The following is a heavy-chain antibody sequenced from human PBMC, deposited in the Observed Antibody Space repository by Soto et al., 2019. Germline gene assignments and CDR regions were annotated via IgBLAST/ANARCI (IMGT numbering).Heavy chain of an antibody. CDR3: ARGNVEMSNGVLDY. J-gene: IGHJ4*02. CDR1: GGSFSGYY. Sequence: QVQLQQWGAGLLKPSETLSLTCAVYGGSFSGYYWSWIRQPPGKGLEWIGEINHSGSTNYNPSLKSRVTISVDTSKTQFSLQLSSVTDADTAVYYCARGNVEMSNGVLDYWGQGTLVTVSS. CDR2: INHSGST. D-gene: IGHD6-6*01. V-gene: IGHV4-34*01.